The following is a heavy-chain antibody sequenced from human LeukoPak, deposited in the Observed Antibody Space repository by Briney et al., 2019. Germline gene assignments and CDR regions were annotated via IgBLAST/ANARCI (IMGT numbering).Heavy chain of an antibody. J-gene: IGHJ3*02. V-gene: IGHV1-69*06. D-gene: IGHD1-26*01. Sequence: SVKVSCKASGGTFSSYAISWVRQAPGQGLEWMGGIIPIFGTANYAQKFQDRVTITADKSTSTAYMELSSLRFEDTALYYCARDEGAKIAFHIWGQGTMVTVSS. CDR2: IIPIFGTA. CDR3: ARDEGAKIAFHI. CDR1: GGTFSSYA.